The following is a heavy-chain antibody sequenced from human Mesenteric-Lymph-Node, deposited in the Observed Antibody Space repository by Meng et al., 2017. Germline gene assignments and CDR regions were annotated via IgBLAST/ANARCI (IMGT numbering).Heavy chain of an antibody. CDR3: ARGDITMIREDAFDI. CDR1: GYTFTSYG. Sequence: ASVKVSCKASGYTFTSYGISWVRQTPGQGLEWMGWISAYNGNTNYAQKPRGRVTMTTDTSTSTAYMELRSLRADDTAVYYCARGDITMIREDAFDIWGQGTMVTVSS. CDR2: ISAYNGNT. V-gene: IGHV1-18*01. D-gene: IGHD3-22*01. J-gene: IGHJ3*02.